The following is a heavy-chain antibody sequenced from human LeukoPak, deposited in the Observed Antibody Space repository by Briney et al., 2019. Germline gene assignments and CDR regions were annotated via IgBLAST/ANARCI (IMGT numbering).Heavy chain of an antibody. J-gene: IGHJ4*02. D-gene: IGHD4-11*01. Sequence: GGSLRLSCAASGFTFSSYSMNWVRQAPGKGLEWVSSISSSSSYIYYADSVRGRFTISRDNAKNSLYLQMNSLRAEDTAVYYCARDPYSGLFDYWGQGTLVTVSS. V-gene: IGHV3-21*01. CDR3: ARDPYSGLFDY. CDR1: GFTFSSYS. CDR2: ISSSSSYI.